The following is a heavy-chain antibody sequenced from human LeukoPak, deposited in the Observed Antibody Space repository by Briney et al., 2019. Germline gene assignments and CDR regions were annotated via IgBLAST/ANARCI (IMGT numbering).Heavy chain of an antibody. J-gene: IGHJ4*02. D-gene: IGHD6-19*01. CDR1: VCFFDNYV. V-gene: IGHV3-9*01. CDR3: AKVREKYSSGYFFDY. Sequence: GRSLRLSCAASVCFFDNYVMHWVGQAPGKGLEWLSIISWNSGYIGYADSVKGRFTISRDNANKSLDLQMNSLRAEDTAFYYCAKVREKYSSGYFFDYWGQGTLVTVSS. CDR2: ISWNSGYI.